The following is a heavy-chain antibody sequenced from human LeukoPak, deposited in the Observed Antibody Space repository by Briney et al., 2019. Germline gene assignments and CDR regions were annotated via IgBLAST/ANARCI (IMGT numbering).Heavy chain of an antibody. CDR1: GYTFTSYD. Sequence: ASVKVSCKASGYTFTSYDINWVRQATGQGLEWMGWMNPNSGNTGYAQKLQGRVTMTTDTSTSTAYMELRSLRSDDTAVYYCARVRSAVAGADAIYYYYYGMDVWGQGTTVTVSS. J-gene: IGHJ6*02. D-gene: IGHD6-19*01. V-gene: IGHV1-8*01. CDR2: MNPNSGNT. CDR3: ARVRSAVAGADAIYYYYYGMDV.